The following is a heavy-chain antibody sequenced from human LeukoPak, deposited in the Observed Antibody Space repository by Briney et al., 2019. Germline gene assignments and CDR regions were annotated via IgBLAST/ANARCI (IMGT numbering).Heavy chain of an antibody. CDR2: VIPILGIP. Sequence: ASVKVSCKASVGAFSSYAVSWVRQAPGQGLEWMGGVIPILGIPNYAQKFQGRVTITADESTSTANMELSSLRSEDTAVYYCARGEQAGLWFGDTAFHHWGQGTLVTVSS. D-gene: IGHD3-10*01. V-gene: IGHV1-69*10. CDR3: ARGEQAGLWFGDTAFHH. CDR1: VGAFSSYA. J-gene: IGHJ1*01.